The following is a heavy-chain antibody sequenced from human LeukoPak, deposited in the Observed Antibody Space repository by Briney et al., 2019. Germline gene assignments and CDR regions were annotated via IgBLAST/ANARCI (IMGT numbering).Heavy chain of an antibody. D-gene: IGHD3-22*01. Sequence: GGSLRLFCAASGLNVSSNCMSWVRQDPGKGLEGVSFLYSGGDTYYADPVKGRLTITRDNSKNTFHLQKNSLRAEDTAVYYCARRAGDYSHPYDYWGQGTLVTVSS. CDR1: GLNVSSNC. J-gene: IGHJ4*02. CDR3: ARRAGDYSHPYDY. V-gene: IGHV3-53*01. CDR2: LYSGGDT.